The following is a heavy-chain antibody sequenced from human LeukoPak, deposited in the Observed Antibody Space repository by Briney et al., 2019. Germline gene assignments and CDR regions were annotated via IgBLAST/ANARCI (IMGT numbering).Heavy chain of an antibody. CDR1: GFTFSGSA. CDR2: IRSKANTYAT. J-gene: IGHJ4*02. D-gene: IGHD1-26*01. Sequence: GGSLRLSCAASGFTFSGSAMHWVRQASGKGLEWVGRIRSKANTYATEYAASVKGRFTISRDNAKNTLYLQMNSLRAEDTGVYYCARAAVGAQVDFWGQGTLVTVSS. V-gene: IGHV3-73*01. CDR3: ARAAVGAQVDF.